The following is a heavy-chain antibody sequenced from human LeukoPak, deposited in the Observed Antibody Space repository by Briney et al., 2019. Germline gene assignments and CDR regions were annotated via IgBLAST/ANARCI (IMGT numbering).Heavy chain of an antibody. V-gene: IGHV3-66*01. J-gene: IGHJ4*02. CDR1: GFTVSSNY. Sequence: QAGGSLRLSCAASGFTVSSNYMSWVRQAPGKGLEWVSVIYSGGSTYYADSVKGRFTISRDNSKNTLYLQMNSLRAEDTAVYYCARVREHPVVEYYFDYWGQGTLVTVSS. CDR3: ARVREHPVVEYYFDY. D-gene: IGHD1/OR15-1a*01. CDR2: IYSGGST.